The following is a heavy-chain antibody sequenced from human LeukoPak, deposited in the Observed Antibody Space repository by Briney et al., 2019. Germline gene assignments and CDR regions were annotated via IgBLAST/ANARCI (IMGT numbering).Heavy chain of an antibody. CDR2: ISGSAGST. Sequence: GGSLRLSCAASGFTFSSYAMSWVRQAPGKGLEWVSSISGSAGSTSYADSVKGRFTISRDSSKNTLYLQMHSLRAGDTAIYYCAQDYTGDPPYFHSWGQGTLVTVSS. J-gene: IGHJ4*02. V-gene: IGHV3-23*01. CDR3: AQDYTGDPPYFHS. D-gene: IGHD2-8*02. CDR1: GFTFSSYA.